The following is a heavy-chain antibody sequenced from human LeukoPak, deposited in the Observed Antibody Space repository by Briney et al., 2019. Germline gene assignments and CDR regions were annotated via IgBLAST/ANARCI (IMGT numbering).Heavy chain of an antibody. CDR3: ARDKRKMVYEPDPYFDY. CDR2: ISSSGSTI. V-gene: IGHV3-11*04. D-gene: IGHD2-8*01. J-gene: IGHJ4*02. CDR1: GFTFSDYY. Sequence: PGGSLRLSCAASGFTFSDYYMSWIRQAPGKGLEWVSYISSSGSTIYYADSVKGRFTISRDNAKNSLYLQMNSLRAEDTAVYYCARDKRKMVYEPDPYFDYWGQGTLVTVSS.